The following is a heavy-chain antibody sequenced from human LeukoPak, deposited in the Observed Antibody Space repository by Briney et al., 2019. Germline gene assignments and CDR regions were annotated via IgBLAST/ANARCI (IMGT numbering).Heavy chain of an antibody. Sequence: ASVKVSCKASGYTFTCYYMHWVRQAPGQGLEWMGWINPNSGGTNYAQKFQGRVTMTRDTSISTAYMEMSRLRSDDTAVYYCARDSLELHFDYWGQGTLVTVSS. D-gene: IGHD1-7*01. CDR1: GYTFTCYY. CDR3: ARDSLELHFDY. J-gene: IGHJ4*02. CDR2: INPNSGGT. V-gene: IGHV1-2*02.